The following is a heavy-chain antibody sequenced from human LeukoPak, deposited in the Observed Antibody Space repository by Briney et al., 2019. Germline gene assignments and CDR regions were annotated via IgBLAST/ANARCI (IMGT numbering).Heavy chain of an antibody. Sequence: GGSQRLSCAASGFTFSSYWMSWVRQAPGKGLEWVANIKQDGSEKYYVDSVKGRFTVSRDNAKKSLYLQMNSLRVEDTAVYYCARLVAFGGVVVPWGQGTLVTVSS. CDR2: IKQDGSEK. CDR1: GFTFSSYW. J-gene: IGHJ5*02. CDR3: ARLVAFGGVVVP. D-gene: IGHD3-16*02. V-gene: IGHV3-7*03.